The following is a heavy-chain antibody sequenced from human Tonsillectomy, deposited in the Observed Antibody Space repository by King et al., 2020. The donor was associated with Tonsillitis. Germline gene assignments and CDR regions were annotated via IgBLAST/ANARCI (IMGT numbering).Heavy chain of an antibody. CDR1: GFTFSSYG. Sequence: VQLVESGGGVVKPGRSLRLSCAASGFTFSSYGMHWVRQAPGKGLEWVAVIWYNGSNKYYVDSVKGRFTISRDNSKNTLYLQMNSLRAEDTAVYYCARDGVSYYYMDVWGKGTTVTVSS. J-gene: IGHJ6*03. CDR2: IWYNGSNK. V-gene: IGHV3-33*08. D-gene: IGHD3-16*01. CDR3: ARDGVSYYYMDV.